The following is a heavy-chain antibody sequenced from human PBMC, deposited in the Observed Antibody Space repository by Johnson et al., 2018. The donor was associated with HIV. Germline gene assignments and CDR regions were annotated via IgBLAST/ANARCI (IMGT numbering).Heavy chain of an antibody. CDR3: VKGMDSSSWYAFDI. J-gene: IGHJ3*02. CDR1: GFTFNSYG. V-gene: IGHV3-33*06. Sequence: QVQLVESGGGVVQPGRSLRLSCAASGFTFNSYGMHWVRQAPGKGLEWVAVIWYDGSNKYYADSVKGRFTISRDNSKNTLYLQMNSLRAEDTAIYYCVKGMDSSSWYAFDIWGLGTMVTVSS. D-gene: IGHD6-13*01. CDR2: IWYDGSNK.